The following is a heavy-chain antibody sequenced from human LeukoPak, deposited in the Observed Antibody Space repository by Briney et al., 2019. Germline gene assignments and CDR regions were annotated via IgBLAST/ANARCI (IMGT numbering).Heavy chain of an antibody. J-gene: IGHJ4*02. CDR1: GYTFTSYA. CDR2: INTTTGNP. CDR3: ARDASMINFDY. D-gene: IGHD3-16*01. Sequence: GASVKVSCKASGYTFTSYAMNWVRQAPGQGLEWMGWINTTTGNPTYAQGFTGRFVFSLDTSVSTTYLHINSLKAEDTAVYYCARDASMINFDYWGQGSLVTVSS. V-gene: IGHV7-4-1*02.